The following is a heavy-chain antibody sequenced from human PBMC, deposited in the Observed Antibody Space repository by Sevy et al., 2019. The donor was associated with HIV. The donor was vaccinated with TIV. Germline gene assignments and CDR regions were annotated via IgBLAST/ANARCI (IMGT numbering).Heavy chain of an antibody. V-gene: IGHV3-11*01. CDR2: ISNSGSAI. CDR3: ARGHRRIVCTTEVCVSPPFDY. D-gene: IGHD2-8*01. Sequence: AGSLRLSCATSGFTFSDNYMSWVRQAPGRGLEWLSYISNSGSAIYYADSVKGRFTISRDNAKNSLYLQMNSLRAEDTALYSCARGHRRIVCTTEVCVSPPFDYWGQGTLVTVSS. J-gene: IGHJ4*02. CDR1: GFTFSDNY.